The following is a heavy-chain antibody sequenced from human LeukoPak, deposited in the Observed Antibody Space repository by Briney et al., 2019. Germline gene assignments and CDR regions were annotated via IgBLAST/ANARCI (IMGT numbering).Heavy chain of an antibody. V-gene: IGHV3-7*03. CDR3: ARGRIAAAGTWFDP. J-gene: IGHJ5*02. CDR1: GFTFSSYW. D-gene: IGHD6-13*01. Sequence: GGSLRLSCAASGFTFSSYWMSWVRQAPGKGLEWVANIKQDGSEKYYVDSVKGRFTISRDNAKNSLYLQMNSLRAEDTAVYCCARGRIAAAGTWFDPWGQGTLVTVSS. CDR2: IKQDGSEK.